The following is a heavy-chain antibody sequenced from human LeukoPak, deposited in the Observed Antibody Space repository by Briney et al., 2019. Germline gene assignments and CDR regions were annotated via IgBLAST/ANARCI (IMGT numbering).Heavy chain of an antibody. CDR3: ARYRNYYDSSGYYYVEYFQH. CDR1: GYTFTGYY. D-gene: IGHD3-22*01. CDR2: INPNSGGT. J-gene: IGHJ1*01. V-gene: IGHV1-2*02. Sequence: ASVKVSCKASGYTFTGYYMHWVRQAPGQGLEWMGWINPNSGGTNYAQKFQGRVTMTRDTSISTAYMELSRLRPDDTAVYYCARYRNYYDSSGYYYVEYFQHWGQGTLVTVSS.